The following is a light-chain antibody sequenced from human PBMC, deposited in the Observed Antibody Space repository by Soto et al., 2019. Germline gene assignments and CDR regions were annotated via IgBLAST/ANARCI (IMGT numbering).Light chain of an antibody. V-gene: IGKV1-5*03. CDR1: QSISNW. CDR2: KAS. Sequence: DIQMTQSPSTLSASVGDRVTITCRASQSISNWLAWYQQKPGKAPKLLIYKASSLESGVPERFSGSGSGTKFTISISSLQPDDLATYHCQQYDSYPRTFGQGTKVEIK. J-gene: IGKJ1*01. CDR3: QQYDSYPRT.